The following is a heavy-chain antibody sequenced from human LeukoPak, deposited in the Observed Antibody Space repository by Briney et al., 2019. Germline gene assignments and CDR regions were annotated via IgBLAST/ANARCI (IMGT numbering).Heavy chain of an antibody. CDR3: AAVRLNGDRRYWYFDF. CDR1: GPSITSDYY. Sequence: PSETLSLTCAVSGPSITSDYYWGWIRLPPEKGLEWIANIYHAGKTYYNPSLKSRVTMSVDTSKNQFSLQLTSVTAADAAVFYCAAVRLNGDRRYWYFDFWGRGTLVTVSS. V-gene: IGHV4-38-2*01. J-gene: IGHJ2*01. CDR2: IYHAGKT. D-gene: IGHD2-8*01.